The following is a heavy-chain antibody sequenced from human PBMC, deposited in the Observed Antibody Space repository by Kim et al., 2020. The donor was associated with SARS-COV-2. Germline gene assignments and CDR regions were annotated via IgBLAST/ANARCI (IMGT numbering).Heavy chain of an antibody. CDR1: GINFRTSA. J-gene: IGHJ4*02. Sequence: GGSLRLSCVASGINFRTSAMTWVRQVPGKGLEWVSAISIDGDRANYADSVKGRFTIARDDSKSTVYLQMNSLRADDTGVYYCAKESRPNDYWGQGTLVTVSS. CDR2: ISIDGDRA. CDR3: AKESRPNDY. V-gene: IGHV3-23*01. D-gene: IGHD2-2*01.